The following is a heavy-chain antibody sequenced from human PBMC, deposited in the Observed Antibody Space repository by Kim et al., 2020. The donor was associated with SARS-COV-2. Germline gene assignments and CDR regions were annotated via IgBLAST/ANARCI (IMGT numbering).Heavy chain of an antibody. Sequence: KYAQKFQGRVTMTRDTSIRTAYMELSRLTSDDTAVYYCPRDGFSGAAFDSWGQGTLVTVSS. V-gene: IGHV1-2*02. D-gene: IGHD3-10*01. J-gene: IGHJ5*01. CDR3: PRDGFSGAAFDS.